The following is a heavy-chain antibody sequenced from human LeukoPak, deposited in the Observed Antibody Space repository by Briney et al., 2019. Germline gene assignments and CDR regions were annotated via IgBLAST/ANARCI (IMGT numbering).Heavy chain of an antibody. J-gene: IGHJ4*02. V-gene: IGHV3-23*01. D-gene: IGHD6-19*01. CDR2: ISGSGGST. Sequence: GGSLRLSRVASGFTFSSYAMSWVRQAPGKGLEWVSGISGSGGSTYYADSVKGRFTISRDNSKNTLFLQMNSLRAEDTAVYYCAKETCSSGWYPYFDYWGQGTLVTVSS. CDR1: GFTFSSYA. CDR3: AKETCSSGWYPYFDY.